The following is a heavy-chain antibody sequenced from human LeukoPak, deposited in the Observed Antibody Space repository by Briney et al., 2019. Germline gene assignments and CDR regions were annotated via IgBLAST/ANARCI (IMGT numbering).Heavy chain of an antibody. V-gene: IGHV1-18*01. D-gene: IGHD2-15*01. CDR2: ISAYNGNT. CDR1: GYTFTSYG. Sequence: ASVKVSCKASGYTFTSYGISWLRQAPGQGLEWMGWISAYNGNTNYAQKLQGRVTMTTDTSTSTAYMELRSLRSDDTAVYYCARDGNCSGGSCYFLGYYYGMDVWGQGTTVTVSS. CDR3: ARDGNCSGGSCYFLGYYYGMDV. J-gene: IGHJ6*02.